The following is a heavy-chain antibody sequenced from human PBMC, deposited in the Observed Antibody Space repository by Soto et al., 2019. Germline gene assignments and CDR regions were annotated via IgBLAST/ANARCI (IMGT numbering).Heavy chain of an antibody. CDR1: GFTFSSYG. D-gene: IGHD3-3*01. CDR3: AKDLTLSRVNDAFDI. V-gene: IGHV3-30*18. CDR2: ISYDGSNK. Sequence: QVQLVESGGGVVQPGRSLRLSCAASGFTFSSYGMHWVRQAPGKGLEWVSVISYDGSNKYYADSVKGRFTISRDNSKNTLHLPMPRLRDEETAVYYCAKDLTLSRVNDAFDIWGQGTMVTVSS. J-gene: IGHJ3*02.